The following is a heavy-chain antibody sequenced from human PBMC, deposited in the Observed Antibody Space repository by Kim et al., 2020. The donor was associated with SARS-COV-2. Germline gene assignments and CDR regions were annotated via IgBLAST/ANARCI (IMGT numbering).Heavy chain of an antibody. Sequence: ADSVKGRFTNPRDNAKNSLYLQMNSLRAEDTALYYCAKAGVFYGVQLFDYWGQGTLVTVSS. V-gene: IGHV3-9*01. D-gene: IGHD4-17*01. J-gene: IGHJ4*02. CDR3: AKAGVFYGVQLFDY.